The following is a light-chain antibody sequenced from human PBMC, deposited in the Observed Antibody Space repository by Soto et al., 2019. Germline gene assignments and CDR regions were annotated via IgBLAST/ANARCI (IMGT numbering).Light chain of an antibody. Sequence: DIQLTQSPSFLSASVGDRVTITCRASQDVSRYLAWYQQKPGKAPNLLIYAASTLRSGVPSRFSGSGSGTEFTLTISSLQPEDFAPYSCQQLNSYVFAFGPGTKVDIK. CDR3: QQLNSYVFA. V-gene: IGKV1-9*01. CDR1: QDVSRY. CDR2: AAS. J-gene: IGKJ3*01.